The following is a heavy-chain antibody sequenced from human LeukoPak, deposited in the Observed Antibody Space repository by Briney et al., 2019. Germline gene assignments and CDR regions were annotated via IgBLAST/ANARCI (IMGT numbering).Heavy chain of an antibody. D-gene: IGHD6-13*01. CDR1: GGSISSYY. J-gene: IGHJ4*02. Sequence: SETLYLTCTVSGGSISSYYWSWIRQPAGKGLEWIGRIYTSGSTNYNPSLKSRVTMSVDTSKNQFSLKLSSVTAADTAVYYCARHRRYSSSWFPLDFDYWGQGTLVTVSS. CDR2: IYTSGST. CDR3: ARHRRYSSSWFPLDFDY. V-gene: IGHV4-4*07.